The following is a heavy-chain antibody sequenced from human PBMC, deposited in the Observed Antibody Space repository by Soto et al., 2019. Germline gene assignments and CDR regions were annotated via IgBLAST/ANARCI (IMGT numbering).Heavy chain of an antibody. CDR3: AWRDSHGYFRYFDN. CDR2: TNGNLGTG. Sequence: QVPLVQSGAEVKRPGSSVKVSCKASGGTFSSYPISWVRQAPVQGLEWMGGTNGNLGTGNYAQKFRGRLTSATSRSTATAYMALSPMTSKDTAVYYCAWRDSHGYFRYFDNWGQGTLVTVSS. J-gene: IGHJ4*02. CDR1: GGTFSSYP. D-gene: IGHD4-17*01. V-gene: IGHV1-69*06.